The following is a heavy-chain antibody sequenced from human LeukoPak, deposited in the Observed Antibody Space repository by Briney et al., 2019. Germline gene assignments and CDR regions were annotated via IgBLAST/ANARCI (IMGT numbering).Heavy chain of an antibody. D-gene: IGHD6-13*01. Sequence: GGSLRLSCAASGFTFSNTWMSWVRQASEKGLEWVGRIKSKTDGGTTDYAAPVKGRSTISRDDSKNTLYLQMNSLKTEDTAEYYCTTGLRAADTNWGLETLVTVSS. J-gene: IGHJ4*02. CDR3: TTGLRAADTN. V-gene: IGHV3-15*01. CDR2: IKSKTDGGTT. CDR1: GFTFSNTW.